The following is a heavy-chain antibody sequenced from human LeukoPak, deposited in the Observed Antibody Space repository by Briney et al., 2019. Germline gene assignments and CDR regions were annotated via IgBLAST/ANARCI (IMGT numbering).Heavy chain of an antibody. J-gene: IGHJ2*01. V-gene: IGHV4-39*07. Sequence: PSETLSLTCTVSGGSISSSSYYWGWIRQPPGKGLEWIGSIYYTGTTNYNPSLQSRVTISLDTSKTQFSLKLSSVTAADTAVYYCARGPLTYHVRGGGPNNLYVYYYFDLWGRGTLVTVSS. D-gene: IGHD3-10*01. CDR2: IYYTGTT. CDR1: GGSISSSSYY. CDR3: ARGPLTYHVRGGGPNNLYVYYYFDL.